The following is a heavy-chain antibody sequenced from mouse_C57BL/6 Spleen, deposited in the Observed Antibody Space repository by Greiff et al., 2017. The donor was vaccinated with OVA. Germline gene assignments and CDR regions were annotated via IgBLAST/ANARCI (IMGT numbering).Heavy chain of an antibody. J-gene: IGHJ2*01. CDR2: SRNKANDYTT. D-gene: IGHD4-1*01. V-gene: IGHV7-1*01. CDR3: ARDASGTGNFDY. Sequence: EVKLMESGGGLVQSGRSLRLSCATSGFTFSDFYMEWVRQAPGKGLEWIAASRNKANDYTTEYSASVKGRFIVSRDTSQSILYLQMNALRAEDTAIYYCARDASGTGNFDYWGQGTTLTVSS. CDR1: GFTFSDFY.